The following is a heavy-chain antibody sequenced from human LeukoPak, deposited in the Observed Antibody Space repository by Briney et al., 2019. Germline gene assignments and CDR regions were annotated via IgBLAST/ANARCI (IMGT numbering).Heavy chain of an antibody. J-gene: IGHJ5*02. V-gene: IGHV4-39*07. CDR2: IYYSGST. D-gene: IGHD3-9*01. CDR1: GGSISSSSYY. CDR3: ARDPGYDILTGSSWFDP. Sequence: MASETLSLTCTVSGGSISSSSYYWGWIRQPPGKGLEWIGSIYYSGSTYYNPSLKSRVAISVDTSKNQFSLKLSSVTAADTAVYYCARDPGYDILTGSSWFDPWGQGTLVTVSS.